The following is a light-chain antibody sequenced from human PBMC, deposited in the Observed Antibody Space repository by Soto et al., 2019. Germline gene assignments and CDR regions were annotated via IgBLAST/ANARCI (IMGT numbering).Light chain of an antibody. CDR1: SSNIGAGYD. CDR3: QSYDTSLSGSWV. Sequence: QSVLTQPPSVSGAPGQRVTLSCTGTSSNIGAGYDVHWYQQLPGTAPKLLIFANTNRPSGVPDRFSGSKSGTSASLAITGLQAEEEADYYCQSYDTSLSGSWVFGGGTQLTVL. V-gene: IGLV1-40*01. CDR2: ANT. J-gene: IGLJ2*01.